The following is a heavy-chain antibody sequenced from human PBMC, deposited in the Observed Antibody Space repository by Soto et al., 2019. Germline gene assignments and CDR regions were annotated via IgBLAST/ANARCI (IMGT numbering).Heavy chain of an antibody. V-gene: IGHV1-69*13. Sequence: SVKVSCKASGGTFSSYAISWVRQAPGQGLEWMGGIIPIFGTANYAQKFQGRVTITADESTSTAYMELSSLRSEDTAVYYCARVTTDILTGYINDYWGQGTLVTVSS. D-gene: IGHD3-9*01. CDR3: ARVTTDILTGYINDY. CDR1: GGTFSSYA. CDR2: IIPIFGTA. J-gene: IGHJ4*02.